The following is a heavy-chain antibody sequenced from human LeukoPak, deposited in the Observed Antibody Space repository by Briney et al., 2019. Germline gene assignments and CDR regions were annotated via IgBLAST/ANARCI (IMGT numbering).Heavy chain of an antibody. D-gene: IGHD3-22*01. J-gene: IGHJ4*02. CDR1: GGSISSGGYY. CDR3: ARGVPGSSGYKFDY. CDR2: IYYSGST. Sequence: SETLSLTCTVSGGSISSGGYYWSWIRQHPGKGLEWIGYIYYSGSTYYNPSLKSRVTISVDTSKNLFSLKLSSVTAADTAVYYCARGVPGSSGYKFDYWGQGTLVTVSS. V-gene: IGHV4-30-4*08.